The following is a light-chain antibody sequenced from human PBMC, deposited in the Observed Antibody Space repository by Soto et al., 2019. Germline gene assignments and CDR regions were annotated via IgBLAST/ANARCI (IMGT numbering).Light chain of an antibody. J-gene: IGLJ2*01. Sequence: QSALTQPPSASGSPGQSVTISCTGTTSDVGGYNFVSWYQQHPGKAPKFLIYEVSKRPSGVPDRFSGSKSGNTASLTVSGLQADDEADYYCSSYAGRNNFVVFGGGTKLIVL. CDR2: EVS. CDR1: TSDVGGYNF. V-gene: IGLV2-8*01. CDR3: SSYAGRNNFVV.